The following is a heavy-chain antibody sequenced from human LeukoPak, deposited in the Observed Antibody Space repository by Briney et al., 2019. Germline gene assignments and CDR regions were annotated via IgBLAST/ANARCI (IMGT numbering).Heavy chain of an antibody. CDR3: ARDYSRSWGNWFGP. Sequence: SGGSLRLSCAAAGFAFSTYPMHWVRQAPGKGLEYVSAISHTGGSTYYANSVKGRFTISRDNTKNTLYLQMGSLRVEDMAVYYCARDYSRSWGNWFGPWGQGTLVTVSS. D-gene: IGHD6-13*01. CDR2: ISHTGGST. CDR1: GFAFSTYP. J-gene: IGHJ5*02. V-gene: IGHV3-64*01.